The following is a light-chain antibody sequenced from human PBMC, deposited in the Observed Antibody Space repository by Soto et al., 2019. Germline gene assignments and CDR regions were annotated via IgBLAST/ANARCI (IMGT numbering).Light chain of an antibody. J-gene: IGLJ1*01. CDR2: DVS. CDR3: SSYTSSSTYV. Sequence: QSALAQPASVSGSPGQSIAIYCTGTSSDVGGYNYVSWYQQHPGKTPKLMICDVSNRPSGVSNRFSGSKSGNTASLTISGLQAEDEAEYYCSSYTSSSTYVFGTGTKVTVL. CDR1: SSDVGGYNY. V-gene: IGLV2-14*03.